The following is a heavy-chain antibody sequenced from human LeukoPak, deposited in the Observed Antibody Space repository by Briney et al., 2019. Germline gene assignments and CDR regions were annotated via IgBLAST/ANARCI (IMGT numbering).Heavy chain of an antibody. V-gene: IGHV1-2*02. CDR3: AREGTYYDFWSGYYYYFDY. J-gene: IGHJ4*02. D-gene: IGHD3-3*01. CDR2: INPNSGVT. Sequence: ASVKVSCKASGYTFTGYYMHWVRQAPGQGLEWMGWINPNSGVTNYAQKFQGRVTMTRDTSISTAYMELSRLRSDDTAVYYCAREGTYYDFWSGYYYYFDYWGQGTLVTVSS. CDR1: GYTFTGYY.